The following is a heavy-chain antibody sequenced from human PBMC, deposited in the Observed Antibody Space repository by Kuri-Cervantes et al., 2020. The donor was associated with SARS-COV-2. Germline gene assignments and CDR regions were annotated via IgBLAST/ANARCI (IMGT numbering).Heavy chain of an antibody. CDR2: IRYDGSNK. CDR3: AKDTRSSPYPVEYFQH. CDR1: GFTFSSYA. D-gene: IGHD6-13*01. Sequence: GESLKISCAASGFTFSSYAMSWVRQAPGKGLEWVAFIRYDGSNKYYADSVKGRFTISRDNAKNSLYLQMNSLRAEDTALYYCAKDTRSSPYPVEYFQHWCQGTLVTVYS. V-gene: IGHV3-30*02. J-gene: IGHJ1*01.